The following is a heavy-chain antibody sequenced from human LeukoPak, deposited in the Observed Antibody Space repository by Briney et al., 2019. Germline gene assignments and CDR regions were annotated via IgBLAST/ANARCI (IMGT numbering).Heavy chain of an antibody. V-gene: IGHV1-18*01. J-gene: IGHJ4*02. D-gene: IGHD1-26*01. CDR1: GYTFTSYV. Sequence: ASVKVSCKASGYTFTSYVISWVRQAPGQGLEWMGWISAYNGNTNYAQKLQGRVTMTTDTSTSTAYMELRSLRSDDTAVYYCARVVVGATDEDFDYWGQGTLVTVSS. CDR2: ISAYNGNT. CDR3: ARVVVGATDEDFDY.